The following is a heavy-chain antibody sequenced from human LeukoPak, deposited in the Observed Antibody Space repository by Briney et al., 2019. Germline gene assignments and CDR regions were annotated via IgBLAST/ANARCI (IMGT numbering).Heavy chain of an antibody. Sequence: GESLQISCRGSGYRFTSYWIGWVRQVPGKGLEWMGIIYPTDSDTRYSPSFQGQVTISADKSISTAYLQWSSLKASDTAMYYCARTNYYGSGSHTPYYYDMDVWGQGTTVTVSS. D-gene: IGHD3-10*01. J-gene: IGHJ6*02. CDR3: ARTNYYGSGSHTPYYYDMDV. CDR1: GYRFTSYW. V-gene: IGHV5-51*01. CDR2: IYPTDSDT.